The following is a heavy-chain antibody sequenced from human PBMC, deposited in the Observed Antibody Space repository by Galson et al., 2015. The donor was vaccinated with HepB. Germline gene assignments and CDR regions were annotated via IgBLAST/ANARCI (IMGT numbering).Heavy chain of an antibody. J-gene: IGHJ4*02. CDR2: ISSSTSYT. D-gene: IGHD6-6*01. Sequence: LRLSCAASGFRFSDYYMSWIRQAPGKGLEWVSYISSSTSYTNYADSVKGRFTISRDNAKNSLYLQINSLRAEDTAVYYCARDIAGRPADYWGQGTLLTVSS. CDR1: GFRFSDYY. V-gene: IGHV3-11*06. CDR3: ARDIAGRPADY.